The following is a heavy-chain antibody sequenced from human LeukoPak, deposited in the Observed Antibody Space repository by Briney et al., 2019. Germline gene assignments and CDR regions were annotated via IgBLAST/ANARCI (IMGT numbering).Heavy chain of an antibody. CDR3: ASQGHHGKIVGATLSYFYMDV. D-gene: IGHD1-26*01. V-gene: IGHV4-34*01. J-gene: IGHJ6*03. CDR2: INHSGST. Sequence: PSETLSLTCAVYGGSFSGYYWSWIRQPPGKGLEWIGEINHSGSTNYNPSLKSRVTISVDTSKNQFSLKLSSATAADTAFYYCASQGHHGKIVGATLSYFYMDVWGKGTTVTVSS. CDR1: GGSFSGYY.